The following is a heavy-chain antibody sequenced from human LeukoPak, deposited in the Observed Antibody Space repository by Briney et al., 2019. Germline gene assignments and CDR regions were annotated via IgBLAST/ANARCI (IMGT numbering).Heavy chain of an antibody. D-gene: IGHD3-10*01. CDR2: ISSSGGTI. CDR3: ARGALWLGETVRSFDF. V-gene: IGHV3-11*01. CDR1: GFTFSDYY. Sequence: PGGSLRLSCAASGFTFSDYYMSWIRQAPGKGLEWVSYISSSGGTIYNADSVKGRFSISRDSAKNSLYLQMNSLRAEDSAVYYCARGALWLGETVRSFDFWGQGTLVTASS. J-gene: IGHJ4*02.